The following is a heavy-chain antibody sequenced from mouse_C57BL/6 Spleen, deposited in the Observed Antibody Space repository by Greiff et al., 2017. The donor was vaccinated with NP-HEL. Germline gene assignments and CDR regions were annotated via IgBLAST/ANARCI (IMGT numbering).Heavy chain of an antibody. D-gene: IGHD1-1*01. CDR3: ARSAVVGGDWYFDV. V-gene: IGHV1-52*01. CDR1: GYTFTSYW. J-gene: IGHJ1*03. CDR2: IDPSDSET. Sequence: QVQLQQPGAELVRPGSSVKLSCKASGYTFTSYWMHWVKQRPIQGLEWIGNIDPSDSETHYNQKFKDKATLTVDKSSSTAYMQLSSLTSEDSAVYYCARSAVVGGDWYFDVWGTGTTVTVSS.